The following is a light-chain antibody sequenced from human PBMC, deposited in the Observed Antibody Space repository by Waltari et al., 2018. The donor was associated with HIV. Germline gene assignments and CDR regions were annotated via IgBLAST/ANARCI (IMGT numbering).Light chain of an antibody. CDR1: SSNIGAGYE. V-gene: IGLV1-40*01. CDR2: DIT. J-gene: IGLJ2*01. CDR3: QSYDSSLSGVL. Sequence: QSVLTQPPSVSGAPGQRVTISCTGSSSNIGAGYEVHWYQQLPGTGPKLLIYDITSRPSGVPDRCSGSKSGTSASLAITGLQAEDEADYYCQSYDSSLSGVLFGGGTKLTVL.